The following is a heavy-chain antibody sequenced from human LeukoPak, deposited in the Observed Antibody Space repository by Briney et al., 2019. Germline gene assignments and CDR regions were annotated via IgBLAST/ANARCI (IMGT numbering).Heavy chain of an antibody. J-gene: IGHJ4*02. V-gene: IGHV3-9*03. CDR2: ISWNSGSI. CDR3: AKSLSIAVAGYPDS. D-gene: IGHD6-19*01. Sequence: PGRSLRLSCAASGFTFDDYAMHWVRQAPGKGLEWVSGISWNSGSIGYADSVKGRFTISRDNAKNSLYLQMNSLRAEDIALYYCAKSLSIAVAGYPDSWGEGTLVTVSS. CDR1: GFTFDDYA.